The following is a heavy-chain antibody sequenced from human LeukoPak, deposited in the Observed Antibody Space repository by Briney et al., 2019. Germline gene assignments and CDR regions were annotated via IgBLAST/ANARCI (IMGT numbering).Heavy chain of an antibody. CDR2: IIPIFGTA. Sequence: SVKVSCKASGGTFSSFAISWVRQAPGQGLEWMGRIIPIFGTANYAQKFQGRVTITTDESTSTAYMELSSLRSEDTAVYYCAEVRGSYSNWFDPWGQGTLVTVSS. CDR3: AEVRGSYSNWFDP. D-gene: IGHD1-26*01. CDR1: GGTFSSFA. J-gene: IGHJ5*02. V-gene: IGHV1-69*05.